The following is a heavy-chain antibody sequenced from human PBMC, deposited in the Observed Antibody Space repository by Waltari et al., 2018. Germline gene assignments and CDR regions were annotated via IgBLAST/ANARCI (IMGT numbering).Heavy chain of an antibody. CDR2: MHPANGGT. CDR1: GNTLTGYY. V-gene: IGHV1-2*02. CDR3: ALLPNFNEYLFDF. Sequence: VQLVQSGAEVKNPGASVRISCKISGNTLTGYYLHWVRQAPGQGLEFFGWMHPANGGTRYTQKFQGRVALTRDTSIETSYMELSRLTSEDTAIYFCALLPNFNEYLFDFWGQGTLVTVSS. J-gene: IGHJ4*02. D-gene: IGHD7-27*01.